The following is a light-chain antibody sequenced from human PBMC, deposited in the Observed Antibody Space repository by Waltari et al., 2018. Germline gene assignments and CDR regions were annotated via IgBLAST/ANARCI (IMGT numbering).Light chain of an antibody. Sequence: QSALTQPASVSGSPAQSITISCRGTGGDVGAHDYVSWYHHYPGKVPNLLFYDVTIRPSGVSNRFSGSKSGNTASLTISGLQAEDEADYYCCSYTNDDIRIFGGGTKLTVL. CDR2: DVT. V-gene: IGLV2-14*03. CDR1: GGDVGAHDY. CDR3: CSYTNDDIRI. J-gene: IGLJ2*01.